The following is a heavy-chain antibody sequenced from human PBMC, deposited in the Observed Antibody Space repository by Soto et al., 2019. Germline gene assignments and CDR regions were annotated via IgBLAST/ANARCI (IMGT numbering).Heavy chain of an antibody. CDR1: GFTFSSYA. D-gene: IGHD3-22*01. V-gene: IGHV3-30-3*01. Sequence: AGGSLRLSCAASGFTFSSYAMHWVRQAPGKGLEWVAVISYDGSNKYYADSVKGRFTISRDNSKNTLYLQMNSLRAEDTAVYYCAREEYYDSSGYQLDYWGQGTLVTVSS. CDR3: AREEYYDSSGYQLDY. CDR2: ISYDGSNK. J-gene: IGHJ4*02.